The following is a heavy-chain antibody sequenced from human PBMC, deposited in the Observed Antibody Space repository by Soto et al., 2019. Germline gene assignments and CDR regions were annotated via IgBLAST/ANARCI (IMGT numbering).Heavy chain of an antibody. J-gene: IGHJ4*02. V-gene: IGHV4-39*07. CDR2: IFYTGNT. D-gene: IGHD3-22*01. Sequence: SETLSLTCNVSGGSISSSRSYWAWFRQPPGKELEWIANIFYTGNTYYNPSLKSRVTVSVDTSKNQFSLKLSSVTAADTAVYYCAREGDYDSSGSIDYWGQGNLVTVSS. CDR3: AREGDYDSSGSIDY. CDR1: GGSISSSRSY.